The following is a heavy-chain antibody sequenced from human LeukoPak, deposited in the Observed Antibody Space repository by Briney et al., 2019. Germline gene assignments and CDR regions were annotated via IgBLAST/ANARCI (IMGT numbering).Heavy chain of an antibody. CDR2: IRYDGSNK. Sequence: GGSLRLSCAASGFTFSSYGMHWVRQAPGKGLEWVAFIRYDGSNKYYADSVKGRFTISRDNSKNTLYLQMNSLRAEDTAVYHCAKEPAITMVRGVSDYWGQGTLVTVSS. CDR3: AKEPAITMVRGVSDY. V-gene: IGHV3-30*02. J-gene: IGHJ4*02. CDR1: GFTFSSYG. D-gene: IGHD3-10*01.